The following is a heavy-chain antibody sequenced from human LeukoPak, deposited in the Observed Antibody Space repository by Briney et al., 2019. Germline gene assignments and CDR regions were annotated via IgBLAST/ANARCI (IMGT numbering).Heavy chain of an antibody. CDR1: GFTFSSYG. D-gene: IGHD6-19*01. CDR2: IRYDGSNK. CDR3: ARDTAVAGLNDY. V-gene: IGHV3-30*02. Sequence: GGSLRLSCAASGFTFSSYGMHWVRQAPGKGLEWVAFIRYDGSNKYYADSVKGRFTISRDNSKNTLYLQMNSLRAEDTAVYYCARDTAVAGLNDYWGQGTLVTVS. J-gene: IGHJ4*02.